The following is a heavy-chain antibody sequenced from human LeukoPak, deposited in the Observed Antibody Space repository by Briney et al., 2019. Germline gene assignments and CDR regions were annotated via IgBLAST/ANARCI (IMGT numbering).Heavy chain of an antibody. J-gene: IGHJ5*02. V-gene: IGHV3-11*01. D-gene: IGHD6-19*01. CDR2: IGLSDSTI. Sequence: GGSLRLSCAASGFTFSDYYMSWIRQVPGKGLEWVSYIGLSDSTIYYADSLKGRFAISRDNARNSLYLHMHSLRAEDTAVYYCAKSRVAVAAPRNWFDPWGQGTLVTVSS. CDR1: GFTFSDYY. CDR3: AKSRVAVAAPRNWFDP.